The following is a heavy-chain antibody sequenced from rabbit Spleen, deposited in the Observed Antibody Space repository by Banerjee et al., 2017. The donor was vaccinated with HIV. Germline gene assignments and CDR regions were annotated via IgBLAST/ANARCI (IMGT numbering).Heavy chain of an antibody. V-gene: IGHV1S45*01. CDR2: INMITSKS. D-gene: IGHD4-1*01. J-gene: IGHJ4*01. CDR3: ARDLAGAIGWNFNL. CDR1: GVSFSDKDV. Sequence: QEQLEESGGGLVKPEGSLTLTCKASGVSFSDKDVMCWVRQAPGKGLEWIACINMITSKSVYASWAKGRFTFSKTSSTTVTLQMTSLTAADTARYFCARDLAGAIGWNFNLWGPGTLVTVS.